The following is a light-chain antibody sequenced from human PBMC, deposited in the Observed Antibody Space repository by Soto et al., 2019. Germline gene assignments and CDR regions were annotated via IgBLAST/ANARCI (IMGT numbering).Light chain of an antibody. CDR1: SSDVGGYNY. J-gene: IGLJ2*01. V-gene: IGLV2-14*01. Sequence: QSALTQPASVSGSPGQSITSSCTGTSSDVGGYNYVSWYQHHPGKAPKLMIHEVSNRPSGVSNRFSGSKSGNTASLTISGLQAEDEADYYCTSYTTSNTLPFLFGGATKVTVL. CDR2: EVS. CDR3: TSYTTSNTLPFL.